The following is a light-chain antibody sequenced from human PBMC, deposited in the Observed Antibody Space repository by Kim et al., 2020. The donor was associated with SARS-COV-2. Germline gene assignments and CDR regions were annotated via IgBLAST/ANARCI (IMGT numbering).Light chain of an antibody. V-gene: IGLV3-19*01. J-gene: IGLJ2*01. Sequence: VALGQTVRITCQGDRLRSYYATRYPQKPGQAPIVVIYGKSSRPSGIPDRFSGSSSGNTASLTITGTQAGDEADYYCNSRDSNDNVVFGGGTQLTVL. CDR3: NSRDSNDNVV. CDR2: GKS. CDR1: RLRSYY.